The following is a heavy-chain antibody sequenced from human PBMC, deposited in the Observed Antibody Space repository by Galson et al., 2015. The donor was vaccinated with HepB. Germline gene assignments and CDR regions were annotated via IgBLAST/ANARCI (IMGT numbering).Heavy chain of an antibody. V-gene: IGHV3-23*01. J-gene: IGHJ4*02. Sequence: WVAAISGSGGRTDYADSVKGRFTISRDNSKNTLYLQMHSLTAEDTAVYYCAKDGNYGAGSRAYYFDSWGQGSLVTVSS. CDR3: AKDGNYGAGSRAYYFDS. CDR2: ISGSGGRT. D-gene: IGHD3-10*01.